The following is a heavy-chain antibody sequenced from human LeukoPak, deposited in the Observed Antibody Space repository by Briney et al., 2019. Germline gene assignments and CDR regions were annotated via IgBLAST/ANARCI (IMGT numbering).Heavy chain of an antibody. CDR1: GYTLTELS. Sequence: ASVKVSCKVSGYTLTELSMHWVRQAPGKGLEWMGGFDPEDGETIYAQKFQGRVTMTEDTSTDTAYMELSSLRSEDTAVYYCATGRGHSYGVPWFDPWGQGTLVTVSS. V-gene: IGHV1-24*01. D-gene: IGHD5-18*01. J-gene: IGHJ5*02. CDR2: FDPEDGET. CDR3: ATGRGHSYGVPWFDP.